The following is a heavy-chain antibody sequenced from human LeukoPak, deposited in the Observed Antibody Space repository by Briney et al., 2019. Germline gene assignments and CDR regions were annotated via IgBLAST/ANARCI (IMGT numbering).Heavy chain of an antibody. CDR1: GDSFSGGDFY. D-gene: IGHD6-13*01. J-gene: IGHJ5*02. CDR3: ARDGSAGNNWFDP. CDR2: IYSSGST. Sequence: SQTLSLTCTVSGDSFSGGDFYWSWIRQPPGKGLEWIGYIYSSGSTHYNPSLKSRVTISVDTSKNQFSLKLSSVTAADTADYYCARDGSAGNNWFDPWGQGTLVTVSS. V-gene: IGHV4-30-4*01.